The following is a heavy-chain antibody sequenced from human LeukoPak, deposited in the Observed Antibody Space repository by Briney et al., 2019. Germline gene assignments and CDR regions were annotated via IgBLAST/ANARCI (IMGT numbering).Heavy chain of an antibody. Sequence: SETLSLTCTVSGGSISSSSYYWGWIRQPPGKGPEWIGSIYYSGSTYYNPSLKSRVTISVDTSKNQFSLKLSSVTAADTAVYYCARAPTVTFFDYWGQGTLVTVSS. D-gene: IGHD4-17*01. CDR3: ARAPTVTFFDY. J-gene: IGHJ4*02. CDR2: IYYSGST. CDR1: GGSISSSSYY. V-gene: IGHV4-39*01.